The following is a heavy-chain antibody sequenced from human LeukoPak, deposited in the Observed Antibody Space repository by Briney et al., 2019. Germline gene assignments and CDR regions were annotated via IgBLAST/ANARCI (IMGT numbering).Heavy chain of an antibody. V-gene: IGHV4-34*01. D-gene: IGHD3-10*01. CDR2: INHSGST. J-gene: IGHJ4*02. Sequence: SETLSLTCAVYGGSFSGYYWSWIRQPPGKGLEWIGEINHSGSTNYNPSLKSRVTISVDTSKNQSSLKLSSVTAADTAVYYCAREVRGVFPRSFDYWGQGTLVTVSS. CDR1: GGSFSGYY. CDR3: AREVRGVFPRSFDY.